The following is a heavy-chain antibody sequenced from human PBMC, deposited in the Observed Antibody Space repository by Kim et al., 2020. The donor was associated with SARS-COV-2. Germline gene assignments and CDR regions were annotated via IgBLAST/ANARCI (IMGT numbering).Heavy chain of an antibody. D-gene: IGHD6-13*01. CDR3: ATDEGAAAGHYYYYGMDV. J-gene: IGHJ6*02. Sequence: ASVKVSCKVSGYTLTELSMHWVRQAPGKGLEWMGGFDPEDGETIYAQKFQGRVTMTEDTSTDTAYMELSSLRSEDTAVYYCATDEGAAAGHYYYYGMDVWGQGTTVTVSS. CDR1: GYTLTELS. CDR2: FDPEDGET. V-gene: IGHV1-24*01.